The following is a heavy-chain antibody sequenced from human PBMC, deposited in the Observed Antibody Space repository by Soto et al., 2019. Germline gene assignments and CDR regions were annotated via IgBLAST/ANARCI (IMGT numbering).Heavy chain of an antibody. CDR3: ASMGATPRYFDY. CDR1: GGSISSYY. V-gene: IGHV4-59*01. D-gene: IGHD1-26*01. CDR2: IYYSGST. J-gene: IGHJ4*02. Sequence: SETLSLTCTVSGGSISSYYWSWIRQPPGKGLEWIGYIYYSGSTNYNPSLKSRVTISVDTSKNQFSLKLSSVTAADTAVYYCASMGATPRYFDYWGQGTLVTVS.